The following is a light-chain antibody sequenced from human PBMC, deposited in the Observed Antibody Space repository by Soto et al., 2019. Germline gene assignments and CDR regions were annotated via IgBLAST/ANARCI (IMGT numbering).Light chain of an antibody. V-gene: IGLV2-11*01. J-gene: IGLJ2*01. CDR3: CSYAGSLVV. CDR2: DVS. Sequence: QSALTQPRSVSGSPGQSVTISCTGTSSDVGGYNYVSWYQQHPGKAPKLTIYDVSKRPSGVPDRFSGSKSGNTASLTISGLQAEDEADYYCCSYAGSLVVFGGGTQLTVL. CDR1: SSDVGGYNY.